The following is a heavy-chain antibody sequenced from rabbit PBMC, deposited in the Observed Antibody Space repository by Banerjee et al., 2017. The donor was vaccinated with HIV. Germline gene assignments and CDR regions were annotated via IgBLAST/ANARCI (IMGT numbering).Heavy chain of an antibody. J-gene: IGHJ4*01. Sequence: QSLEESGGGLVKPEGSLTLTCKASGLDLSSYYYMCWVRQAPGKRPEWIACIYNGDGSTYYASWAKGRFTISKTSSTTVTLQMTSLTAADTATYFCARDRPKSSGYLFELWGPGTRVTVS. V-gene: IGHV1S40*01. CDR3: ARDRPKSSGYLFEL. D-gene: IGHD1-1*01. CDR1: GLDLSSYYY. CDR2: IYNGDGST.